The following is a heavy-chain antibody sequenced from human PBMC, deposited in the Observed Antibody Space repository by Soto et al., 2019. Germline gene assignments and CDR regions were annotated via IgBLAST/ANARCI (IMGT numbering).Heavy chain of an antibody. CDR3: ASSLLTPFDY. Sequence: GGSLRLSCAASGFTFSSYWMHWVRQAPGKGLVWVSRINSDGSSTFYAGSVKCRFTISRDNAKNTLYLQMNSLRAEDTAVYYCASSLLTPFDYWGRGTLVTVSS. CDR2: INSDGSST. V-gene: IGHV3-74*01. D-gene: IGHD7-27*01. CDR1: GFTFSSYW. J-gene: IGHJ4*02.